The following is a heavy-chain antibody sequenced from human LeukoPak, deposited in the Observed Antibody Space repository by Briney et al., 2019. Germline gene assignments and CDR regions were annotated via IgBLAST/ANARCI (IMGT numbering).Heavy chain of an antibody. Sequence: SETLSLTCTVSGGSISSGSYYWSWIRQPAGKGLEWIGRIYTSGSTNYNPSLKSRVTISVDTSKNQFSLKLSSVTAADTAVFYCARAAAPTYFFDYWGQGTLATVSS. V-gene: IGHV4-61*02. CDR2: IYTSGST. D-gene: IGHD6-13*01. CDR1: GGSISSGSYY. CDR3: ARAAAPTYFFDY. J-gene: IGHJ4*02.